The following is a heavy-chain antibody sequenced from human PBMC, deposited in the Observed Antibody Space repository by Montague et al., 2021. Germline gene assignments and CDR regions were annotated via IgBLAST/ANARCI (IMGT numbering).Heavy chain of an antibody. CDR1: GGSISEFY. D-gene: IGHD7-27*01. Sequence: SETLSLTCTVTGGSISEFYWSWIRQSPEKGLEWIGYIYDSGTTNYNPSLKSRVTISADTSMNQFSLNLRSVTAADTAVDFCARRLGIRAPFDYWGQGTLVTVSS. V-gene: IGHV4-59*08. J-gene: IGHJ4*02. CDR2: IYDSGTT. CDR3: ARRLGIRAPFDY.